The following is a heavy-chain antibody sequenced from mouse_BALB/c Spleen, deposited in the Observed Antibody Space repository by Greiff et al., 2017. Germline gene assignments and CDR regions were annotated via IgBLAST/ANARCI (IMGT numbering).Heavy chain of an antibody. D-gene: IGHD3-3*01. J-gene: IGHJ3*01. CDR2: IYPGNGDT. Sequence: LQQPGAELVKPGASVKMSCKASGYTFTSYNMHWVKQTPGQGLEWIGAIYPGNGDTSYKQKFKGKATLTADKSSSTAYMQLSSLTSEDSAVYYCARRDNPAWFAYWGQGTLVTVSA. V-gene: IGHV1-12*01. CDR1: GYTFTSYN. CDR3: ARRDNPAWFAY.